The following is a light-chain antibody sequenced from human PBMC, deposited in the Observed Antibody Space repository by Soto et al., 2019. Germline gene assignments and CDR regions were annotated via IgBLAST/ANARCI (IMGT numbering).Light chain of an antibody. V-gene: IGKV1-39*01. CDR3: QQSYSTPRT. J-gene: IGKJ1*01. CDR2: AAS. Sequence: DIHMTQSPSSLSASVGDRVTITCRASQSISSYLNWYQQKPGQAPNLLIYAASSLQSGVPSRFSGSGSGTDFTLTISSLQPEDFATYYCQQSYSTPRTFGQGTKVEIK. CDR1: QSISSY.